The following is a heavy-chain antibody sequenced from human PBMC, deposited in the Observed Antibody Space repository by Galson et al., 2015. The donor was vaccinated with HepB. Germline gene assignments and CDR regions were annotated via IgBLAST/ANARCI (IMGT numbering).Heavy chain of an antibody. D-gene: IGHD4-17*01. CDR1: GFTFSSYA. CDR2: ISGSGGST. V-gene: IGHV3-23*01. J-gene: IGHJ4*02. Sequence: SLRLSCAASGFTFSSYAMSWVRQAPGKGLEWVSAISGSGGSTYYADSVKGRFTISRDNSKNTLYLQMNSLRAEDTAVYYCAKDSSPVTTFDYWGQGTLVTVSS. CDR3: AKDSSPVTTFDY.